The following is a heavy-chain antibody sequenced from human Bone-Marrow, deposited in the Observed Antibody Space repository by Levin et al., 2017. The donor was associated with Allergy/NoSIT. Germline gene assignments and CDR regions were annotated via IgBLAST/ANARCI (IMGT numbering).Heavy chain of an antibody. Sequence: GGSLRLSCAASGFTFSDYAMNWVRQAPGKGLEWVSVISGGGGITYFADSVKGRFTISRDKSKNTLYLQMDSLRVEDTAIYYCAKVEVASIHYDGMDVLGQGTTVTVSS. CDR1: GFTFSDYA. CDR3: AKVEVASIHYDGMDV. V-gene: IGHV3-23*01. J-gene: IGHJ6*02. CDR2: ISGGGGIT. D-gene: IGHD3-3*01.